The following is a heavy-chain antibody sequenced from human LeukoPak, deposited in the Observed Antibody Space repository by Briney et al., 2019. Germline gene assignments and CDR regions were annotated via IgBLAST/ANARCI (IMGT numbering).Heavy chain of an antibody. CDR3: ARGRTPAAIAYYYYYMDV. D-gene: IGHD2-2*02. Sequence: SGTLSLTCAVSGGSISSSNWWSWVRQPPGKGLEWIGEIYHSGSTNYNPSLKSRVTISVDKSKNQFSLKLSSVTAADTAVYYCARGRTPAAIAYYYYYMDVWGKGTTVTVSS. V-gene: IGHV4-4*02. CDR1: GGSISSSNW. CDR2: IYHSGST. J-gene: IGHJ6*03.